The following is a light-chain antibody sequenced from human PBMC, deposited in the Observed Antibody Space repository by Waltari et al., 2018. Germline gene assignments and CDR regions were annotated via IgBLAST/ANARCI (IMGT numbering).Light chain of an antibody. CDR3: NSRDTTGDLLV. Sequence: SSELTQDPAVSVALGQTVRITCQGDSLRNHFVSWYQQKPGQAPILLIFNTYNRPSGVPYRFSGSSSGDTASLTLTWAQAEDEADYYCNSRDTTGDLLVFGGGTKLTVL. CDR2: NTY. V-gene: IGLV3-19*01. CDR1: SLRNHF. J-gene: IGLJ2*01.